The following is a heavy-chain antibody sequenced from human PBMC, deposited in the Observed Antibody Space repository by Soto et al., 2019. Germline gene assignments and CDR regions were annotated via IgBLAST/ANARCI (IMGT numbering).Heavy chain of an antibody. CDR3: ARHDWNGVDY. V-gene: IGHV4-39*01. CDR2: IYYSGST. Sequence: QMQLQESGPGLVKPSETLSLPCTVSGGSISRNSYYWGWIRQPPGKGLAWIGSIYYSGSTYYNPSLKSRVTISVDTSKNQFSLKLSSVTAADTAVYYCARHDWNGVDYWGQGTLVTVSS. CDR1: GGSISRNSYY. D-gene: IGHD1-1*01. J-gene: IGHJ4*02.